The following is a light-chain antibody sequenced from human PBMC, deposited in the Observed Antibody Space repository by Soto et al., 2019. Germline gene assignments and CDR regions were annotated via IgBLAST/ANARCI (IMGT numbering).Light chain of an antibody. Sequence: EVVMTQSPATLSVSPGERATLSCRASQTVSRNLAWYQQRPGQAPRLLIYDISNRATGVPARFSGSGSETEFTLTISSLQPEDIATYYCQKYHSAPRTFGQGTKVDIK. CDR2: DIS. CDR1: QTVSRN. J-gene: IGKJ1*01. CDR3: QKYHSAPRT. V-gene: IGKV3-15*01.